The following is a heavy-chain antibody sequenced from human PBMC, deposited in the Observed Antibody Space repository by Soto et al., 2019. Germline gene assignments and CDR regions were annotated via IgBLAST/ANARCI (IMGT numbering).Heavy chain of an antibody. CDR1: GYTFTSYG. V-gene: IGHV1-18*01. Sequence: QVQLVQSGAEVKKPGASVKVSCKASGYTFTSYGISWVRQAPGQGLEWMGWISAYNGNTNYAQKLQGRVTMTTDTSTSTAYMELRSLRSDYTAVYYCARSTTSRHSAGWFDPWGQGTLVTVSS. CDR2: ISAYNGNT. D-gene: IGHD5-18*01. J-gene: IGHJ5*02. CDR3: ARSTTSRHSAGWFDP.